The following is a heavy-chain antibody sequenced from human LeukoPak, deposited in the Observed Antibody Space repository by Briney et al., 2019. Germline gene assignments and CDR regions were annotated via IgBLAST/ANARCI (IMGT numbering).Heavy chain of an antibody. CDR2: ISSSSSYI. CDR3: ASQLLEWLSYDAFDI. J-gene: IGHJ3*02. CDR1: GFTFSSYS. V-gene: IGHV3-21*01. Sequence: PGVSLRLSCAASGFTFSSYSMNWVRQAPGKGLEWVSYISSSSSYIYYADSVKGRFTISKDNAKNSLYLLMNSLRAEDTAVYYCASQLLEWLSYDAFDIWGQGRMVTVSS. D-gene: IGHD3-3*01.